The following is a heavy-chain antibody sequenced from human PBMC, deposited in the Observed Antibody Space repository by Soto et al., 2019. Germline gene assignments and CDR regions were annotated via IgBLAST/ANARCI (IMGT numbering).Heavy chain of an antibody. CDR1: GFTYSSYA. Sequence: EVQLLESGGGLVQPGGSLRLSCAASGFTYSSYAMNWVRQAPGRGLEWVSTINGGDGTTYYADSVKGRFTISRDNSKNTLYLQMNSLRADDTAVYYCAVGGTYWGQGTLVTVSS. D-gene: IGHD3-16*01. CDR2: INGGDGTT. V-gene: IGHV3-23*01. J-gene: IGHJ4*02. CDR3: AVGGTY.